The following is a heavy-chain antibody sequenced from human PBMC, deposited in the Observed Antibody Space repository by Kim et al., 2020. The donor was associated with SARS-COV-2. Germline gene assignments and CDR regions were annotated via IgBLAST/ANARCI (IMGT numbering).Heavy chain of an antibody. J-gene: IGHJ4*02. V-gene: IGHV3-49*03. CDR1: GFTFGDYA. D-gene: IGHD3-22*01. CDR3: TREVYYYESIGYYIDY. CDR2: IRGKTYGGTT. Sequence: GGSLRLSCTASGFTFGDYAMSWFRQAPGEGLEWVGFIRGKTYGGTTEYAASVKGRFTISRDDSKSIAYLQMNSLKIEDTAVYYCTREVYYYESIGYYIDYWGQGTLVTVSS.